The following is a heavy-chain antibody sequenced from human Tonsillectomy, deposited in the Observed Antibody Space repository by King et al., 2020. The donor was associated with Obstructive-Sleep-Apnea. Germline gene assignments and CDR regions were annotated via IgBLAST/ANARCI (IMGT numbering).Heavy chain of an antibody. J-gene: IGHJ4*02. V-gene: IGHV3-9*01. CDR1: GFIFDDYA. CDR2: LSGNRNSV. CDR3: VKDTDFYMLTGYFDY. Sequence: VQLVESGGNLVQPGRSLRLSCAASGFIFDDYAMHWVRQAPGKGLEWVSGLSGNRNSVLYADSVKGRFTMSRDNAKNSLYLQMNSLRPEDTAFYYCVKDTDFYMLTGYFDYWGQGTLVTVSS. D-gene: IGHD3-9*01.